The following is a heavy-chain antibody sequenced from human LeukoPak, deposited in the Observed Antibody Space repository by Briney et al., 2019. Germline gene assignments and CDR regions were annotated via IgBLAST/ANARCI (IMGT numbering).Heavy chain of an antibody. CDR1: GGSISSYY. CDR2: ISDIGSI. CDR3: AGHHPRNTVDF. Sequence: ETLSLTCTVSGGSISSYYWSWIRQPPGKGLEWIAYISDIGSINYNPSLKSRVTISLDTSKNQFSLKLSSVTTADTAVYYCAGHHPRNTVDFWGQGTLVTVSS. D-gene: IGHD2/OR15-2a*01. V-gene: IGHV4-59*08. J-gene: IGHJ4*02.